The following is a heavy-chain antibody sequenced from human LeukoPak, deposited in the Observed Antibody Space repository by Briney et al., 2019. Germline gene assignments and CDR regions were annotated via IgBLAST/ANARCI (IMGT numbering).Heavy chain of an antibody. V-gene: IGHV3-11*06. D-gene: IGHD3-10*01. CDR3: ARCGWDHLLFHFDC. Sequence: KGRFTISRDNAKNSLYLQMNGLRAEDTAIYYCARCGWDHLLFHFDCWGQGTLVTVSS. J-gene: IGHJ4*02.